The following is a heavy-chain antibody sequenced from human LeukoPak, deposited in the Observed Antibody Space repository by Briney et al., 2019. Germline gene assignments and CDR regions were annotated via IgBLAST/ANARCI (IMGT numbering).Heavy chain of an antibody. D-gene: IGHD1-26*01. CDR3: AKGETYVGATYFDY. CDR2: ITGSGSST. V-gene: IGHV3-23*01. CDR1: GITFSNYA. Sequence: PGGSLRLSCAASGITFSNYAMSWVRQAPGKGLEWVSAITGSGSSTYYADSVKGRFTISRDNSKDTLYLQMNSLGAEDTAVYYCAKGETYVGATYFDYWGQGTLVTVSS. J-gene: IGHJ4*02.